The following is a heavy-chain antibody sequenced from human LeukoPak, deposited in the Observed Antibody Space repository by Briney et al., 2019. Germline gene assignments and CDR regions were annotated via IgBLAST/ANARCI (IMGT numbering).Heavy chain of an antibody. J-gene: IGHJ4*02. CDR1: GYIFDDYG. CDR2: INWNGGRT. D-gene: IGHD3-16*01. V-gene: IGHV3-20*04. CDR3: ARDLGLGVDH. Sequence: PGGSLTLSCAASGYIFDDYGMHWVRQVPGKGLEWVSGINWNGGRTHYGNSVKGRFTISRDNAKNSLYLQMNSLRAEDTALYYCARDLGLGVDHCGQGTLFTVSS.